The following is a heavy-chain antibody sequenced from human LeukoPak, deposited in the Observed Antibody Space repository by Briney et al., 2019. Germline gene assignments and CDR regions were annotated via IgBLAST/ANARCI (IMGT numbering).Heavy chain of an antibody. V-gene: IGHV3-48*01. CDR1: GFTFSSYS. D-gene: IGHD3-22*01. Sequence: PGGSLRLSCAASGFTFSSYSMNWVRQAPGKGLKWVSYISSSSSTIYYADSVKGRFTISRDNAKNSLYLLMNSLRAEDTAVYYCARGSPGRRDYYDSSGEIDYWGQGTLVTVSS. CDR2: ISSSSSTI. J-gene: IGHJ4*02. CDR3: ARGSPGRRDYYDSSGEIDY.